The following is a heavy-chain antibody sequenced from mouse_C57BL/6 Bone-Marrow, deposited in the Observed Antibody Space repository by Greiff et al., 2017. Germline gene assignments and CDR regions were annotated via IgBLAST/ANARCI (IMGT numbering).Heavy chain of an antibody. CDR1: GYTFTDYY. CDR3: ARVIPGDY. J-gene: IGHJ2*01. CDR2: INPNNGGT. V-gene: IGHV1-26*01. Sequence: EVQLQQSGPELVKPGASVKISGKASGYTFTDYYMNWVKQSHGKSLEWIGDINPNNGGTSYNQKFKGKATLTVDKSSSTAYMELRSLTSEDSAVYYCARVIPGDYWGQGTTLTVSS.